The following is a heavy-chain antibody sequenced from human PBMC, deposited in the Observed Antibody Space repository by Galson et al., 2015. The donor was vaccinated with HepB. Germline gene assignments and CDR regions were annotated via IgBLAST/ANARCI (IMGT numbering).Heavy chain of an antibody. J-gene: IGHJ4*02. CDR1: DGSISSNTYY. V-gene: IGHV4-39*01. CDR2: MFYSGTS. D-gene: IGHD3-10*01. CDR3: ARHKSLPGLANFGDLPRVFDY. Sequence: SETLSLTCTVSDGSISSNTYYWGWIRQPPGTGLEWIGTMFYSGTSYYNPSLNGRVTVSIDTSKNHFSLELSSLTAADTAVYYCARHKSLPGLANFGDLPRVFDYWGQGTLVTVSP.